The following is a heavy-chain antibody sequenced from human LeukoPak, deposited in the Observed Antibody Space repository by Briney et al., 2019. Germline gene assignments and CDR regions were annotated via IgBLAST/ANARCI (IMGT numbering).Heavy chain of an antibody. CDR3: ARHQVLVYVDAFDI. CDR1: GLTFSDYW. V-gene: IGHV3-7*01. Sequence: PGGSLRLSCVVSGLTFSDYWMSWVRQAPGKGREWVGNIKQDGSETYYGDSVKGRFTISRDNAKNSLYLQMNSLRAEDTAVYYCARHQVLVYVDAFDIWGQGTMVTVSS. D-gene: IGHD2-8*01. J-gene: IGHJ3*02. CDR2: IKQDGSET.